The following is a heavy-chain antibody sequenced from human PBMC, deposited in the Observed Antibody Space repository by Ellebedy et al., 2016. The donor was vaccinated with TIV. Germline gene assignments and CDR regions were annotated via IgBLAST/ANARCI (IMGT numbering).Heavy chain of an antibody. CDR1: GGSISSSSYY. CDR3: ARHDPVVTAIQKDAFDI. J-gene: IGHJ3*02. V-gene: IGHV4-39*01. CDR2: IYYSGST. D-gene: IGHD2-21*02. Sequence: MPSETLSLTCTVSGGSISSSSYYWGWIRQPPGKGLEWIGSIYYSGSTYYNPSLKSRVTISVDTSKNQFSLKLSSVTAADTAVYYCARHDPVVTAIQKDAFDIWGQGTMVTVSS.